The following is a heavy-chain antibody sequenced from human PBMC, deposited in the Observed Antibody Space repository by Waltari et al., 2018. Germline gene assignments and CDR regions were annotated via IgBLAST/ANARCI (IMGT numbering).Heavy chain of an antibody. D-gene: IGHD5-18*01. Sequence: EVQLVESGGGLVQPGRSLRLSCTASGFTFGDYAMSWVRQAPGKGLEWVGFIRSKAYGGTTEYAASVKGRFTISRDDSKSIAYLQMNSLRAEDTAVYYCARDTASVGVYYYGMDVWGQGTTVTVSS. CDR3: ARDTASVGVYYYGMDV. J-gene: IGHJ6*02. CDR1: GFTFGDYA. CDR2: IRSKAYGGTT. V-gene: IGHV3-49*04.